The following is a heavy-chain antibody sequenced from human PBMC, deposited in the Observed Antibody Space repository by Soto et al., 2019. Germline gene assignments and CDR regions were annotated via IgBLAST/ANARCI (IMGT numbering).Heavy chain of an antibody. D-gene: IGHD6-13*01. CDR2: ISGSGGST. Sequence: VGSLRLSCAASGFTFSSYAMSWVRQAPGKGLEWVSAISGSGGSTYYADSVKGRFTISRDNSKNTLYLQMNSLRAEDTAVYYCAKDRAGLAAAGILDYWGQGILVTVSS. CDR3: AKDRAGLAAAGILDY. CDR1: GFTFSSYA. J-gene: IGHJ4*02. V-gene: IGHV3-23*01.